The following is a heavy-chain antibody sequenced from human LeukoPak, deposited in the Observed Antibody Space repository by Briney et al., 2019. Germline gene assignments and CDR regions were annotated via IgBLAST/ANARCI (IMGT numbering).Heavy chain of an antibody. Sequence: GGSLRLSCAASGFTFSSYWMSWVRQAPGKGLEWVAHIKQDGSEKNYVDSVKGRSTISRDNAKNSLLLQMDGLRAEDTAVHYCARDKVTGDSYFDYWGRGTLVTVSS. CDR1: GFTFSSYW. CDR3: ARDKVTGDSYFDY. V-gene: IGHV3-7*01. D-gene: IGHD2-21*02. CDR2: IKQDGSEK. J-gene: IGHJ4*02.